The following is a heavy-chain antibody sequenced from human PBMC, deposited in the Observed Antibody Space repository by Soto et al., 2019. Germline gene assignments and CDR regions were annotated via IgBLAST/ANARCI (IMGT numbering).Heavy chain of an antibody. CDR2: IIPIFGTA. V-gene: IGHV1-69*13. CDR1: GGTFSSYA. J-gene: IGHJ4*02. CDR3: ASMTPVPTVTTTYFDY. Sequence: GASVKVSCKASGGTFSSYAISWVRQAPGQGLEWMGGIIPIFGTANYAQKFQGRVMITADESTSTAYMELSSLRSEDTAVYYCASMTPVPTVTTTYFDYWGQGTLVTVSS. D-gene: IGHD4-17*01.